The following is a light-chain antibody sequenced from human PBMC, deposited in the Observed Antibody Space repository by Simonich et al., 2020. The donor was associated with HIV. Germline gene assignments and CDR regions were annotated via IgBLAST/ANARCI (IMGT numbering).Light chain of an antibody. J-gene: IGKJ4*01. Sequence: IRMTQSPSSLSASTGNRVTITCRACQGISHFLAWDQQKPGQAPKLLLYTSYRLESGVPSRFSGSGSGTDYTLTISSLHPEDFATYYCQQYYSNLVTFGGGTKVEIK. CDR1: QGISHF. CDR3: QQYYSNLVT. CDR2: TSY. V-gene: IGKV1-NL1*01.